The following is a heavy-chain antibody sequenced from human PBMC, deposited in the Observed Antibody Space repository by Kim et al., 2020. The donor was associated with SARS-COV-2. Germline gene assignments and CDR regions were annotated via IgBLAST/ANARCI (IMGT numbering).Heavy chain of an antibody. CDR1: GFTFSSYA. V-gene: IGHV3-23*01. CDR2: ISGSGGST. D-gene: IGHD2-2*01. Sequence: GGSLRLSCAASGFTFSSYAMSWVRQAPGKGLEWVSAISGSGGSTYYADSVKGRFTISRDNSKNTLYLQMNSLRAEDTAVYYCANGVSTSRNYYYYYYMDVWGKGTTVTVSS. J-gene: IGHJ6*03. CDR3: ANGVSTSRNYYYYYYMDV.